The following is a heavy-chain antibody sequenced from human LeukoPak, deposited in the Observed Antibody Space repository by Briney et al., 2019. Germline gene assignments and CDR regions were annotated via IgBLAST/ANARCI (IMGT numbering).Heavy chain of an antibody. CDR2: INHSGST. CDR3: ARGGRLRYFDWLLFPFDY. Sequence: SETLSLTCAVYGGSFSGYYWSWIRQPPGKGLEWIGEINHSGSTNYNPSLKSRVTISVDTSKNQFSLKLTSVTAADTAVYYCARGGRLRYFDWLLFPFDYWGQGTLVTVSS. V-gene: IGHV4-34*01. CDR1: GGSFSGYY. J-gene: IGHJ4*02. D-gene: IGHD3-9*01.